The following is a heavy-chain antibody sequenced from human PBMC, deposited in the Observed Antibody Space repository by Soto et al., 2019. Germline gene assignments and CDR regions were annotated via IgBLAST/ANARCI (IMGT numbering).Heavy chain of an antibody. J-gene: IGHJ4*02. Sequence: ASVQVSCKASGGTFSSYAISWVRQAPGQGLEWMGGIIPIFGTANYAQKFQGRVTITADESTSTAYMELSSLRSEDTAVYYCARDAPGNYYDSSGYYLPIAYWGQGTLVTVSS. D-gene: IGHD3-22*01. CDR1: GGTFSSYA. CDR2: IIPIFGTA. CDR3: ARDAPGNYYDSSGYYLPIAY. V-gene: IGHV1-69*13.